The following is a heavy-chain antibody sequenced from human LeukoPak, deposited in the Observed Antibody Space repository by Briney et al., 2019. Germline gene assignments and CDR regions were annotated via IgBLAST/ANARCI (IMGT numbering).Heavy chain of an antibody. Sequence: PSETLSLTCTVSGDSISSSRYYWGWIRQPPGKGLEWIGSVSYSGSPYYNPSLKSRLSISVDTSKNQFSLKLSSVTAADTAVYYCAREERDCSGGSCSSYWFDPWGQGTLVTVSS. J-gene: IGHJ5*02. CDR3: AREERDCSGGSCSSYWFDP. D-gene: IGHD2-15*01. CDR2: VSYSGSP. CDR1: GDSISSSRYY. V-gene: IGHV4-39*07.